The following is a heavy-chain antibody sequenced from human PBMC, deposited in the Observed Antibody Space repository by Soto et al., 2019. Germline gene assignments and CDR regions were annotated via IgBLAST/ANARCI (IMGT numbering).Heavy chain of an antibody. CDR1: GGTFSSYT. J-gene: IGHJ5*02. CDR3: ARGTNTVWFGELTTYNWFDP. V-gene: IGHV1-69*02. Sequence: ASVKVSCKASGGTFSSYTISWVRQAPGQGLEWMGRIIPILGIANYAQKLQGRVTMTTDTSTSTAYMELRSLRSDDTAVYYCARGTNTVWFGELTTYNWFDPWGQGTLVTVSS. CDR2: IIPILGIA. D-gene: IGHD3-10*01.